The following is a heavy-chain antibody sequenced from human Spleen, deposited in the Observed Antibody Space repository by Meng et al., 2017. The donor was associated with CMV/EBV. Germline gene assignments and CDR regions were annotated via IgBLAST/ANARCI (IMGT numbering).Heavy chain of an antibody. CDR2: IYYSGST. D-gene: IGHD1-26*01. CDR3: ATLPRASSGNYYFDY. V-gene: IGHV4-59*01. Sequence: SETLSLTCTVSGGSISSYYWNWIRQPPGKGLEWIGYIYYSGSTNYNPSLKSRVTISVDTSKKQFSLKLSSVTAADTAVYYCATLPRASSGNYYFDYWGQGTLVTVSS. CDR1: GGSISSYY. J-gene: IGHJ4*02.